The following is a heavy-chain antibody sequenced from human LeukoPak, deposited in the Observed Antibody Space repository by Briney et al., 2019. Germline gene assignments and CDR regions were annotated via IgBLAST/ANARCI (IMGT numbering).Heavy chain of an antibody. D-gene: IGHD3-10*01. V-gene: IGHV1-18*01. J-gene: IGHJ3*02. Sequence: NLQGRVTMTTDTSTSTAYMELRSLRSDDTAVYYCAKDLFRGSGSEDAFDIWGQGTMVTVSS. CDR3: AKDLFRGSGSEDAFDI.